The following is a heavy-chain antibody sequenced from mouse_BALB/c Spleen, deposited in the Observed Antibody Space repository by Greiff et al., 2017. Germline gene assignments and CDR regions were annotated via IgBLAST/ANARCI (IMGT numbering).Heavy chain of an antibody. J-gene: IGHJ4*01. Sequence: EVKVVESGGGLVKPGGSLKLSCAASGFTFSSYAMSWVRQTPEKRLEWVASISSGGSTYYPDSVKGRFTISRDNARNILYLQMSSLRSEDTAMYYCARGLDYGYAMDYWGQGTSVTVSS. D-gene: IGHD2-4*01. CDR1: GFTFSSYA. CDR2: ISSGGST. V-gene: IGHV5-6-5*01. CDR3: ARGLDYGYAMDY.